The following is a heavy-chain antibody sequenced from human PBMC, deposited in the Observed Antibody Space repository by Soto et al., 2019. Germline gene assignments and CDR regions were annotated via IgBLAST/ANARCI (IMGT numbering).Heavy chain of an antibody. CDR3: ARAAPPFQH. CDR1: GFILSDHY. V-gene: IGHV3-72*01. CDR2: SRNKANSYTT. D-gene: IGHD6-25*01. J-gene: IGHJ1*01. Sequence: EVQLVESGGGLVQPGGSLRLSCAASGFILSDHYMDWVRQAPGKGLEWVGRSRNKANSYTTEYVASVKGRFTISRDESKNSLYLQMNSLRTEDTTVYYCARAAPPFQHSGQGTLVTVSS.